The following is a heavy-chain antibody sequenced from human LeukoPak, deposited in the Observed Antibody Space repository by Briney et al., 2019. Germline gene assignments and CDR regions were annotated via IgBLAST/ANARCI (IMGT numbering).Heavy chain of an antibody. Sequence: GGSLRLSCAASGFTFSDYYMSWIRQAPGKGLEWVSYMSTSDSPIYYTDSVKGRFTISRDNAKNSLYLQMNSLRASDTSVYYCARELNGAFDPWGQGTLVTVSS. D-gene: IGHD1-1*01. J-gene: IGHJ5*02. CDR3: ARELNGAFDP. CDR2: MSTSDSPI. CDR1: GFTFSDYY. V-gene: IGHV3-11*04.